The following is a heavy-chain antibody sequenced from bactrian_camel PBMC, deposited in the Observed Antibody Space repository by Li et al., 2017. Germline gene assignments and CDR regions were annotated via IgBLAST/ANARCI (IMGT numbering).Heavy chain of an antibody. D-gene: IGHD2*01. CDR1: GFTFSNSA. Sequence: DVQLVESGGGLVQPGGSLRISCAASGFTFSNSAMSWVRQAPGKGLEWVSSIDKDSGTTVYADSMKGRFTISRDNAKNTLYLQMNSLKTEDTAVYYCATAGNYHWGQGTQVTVS. CDR3: ATAGNYH. V-gene: IGHV3S42*01. CDR2: IDKDSGTT. J-gene: IGHJ4*01.